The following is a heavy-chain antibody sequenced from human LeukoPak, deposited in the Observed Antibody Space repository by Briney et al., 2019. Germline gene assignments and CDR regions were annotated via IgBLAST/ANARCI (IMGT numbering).Heavy chain of an antibody. CDR3: ARGIATAGTLPDF. J-gene: IGHJ4*02. CDR1: GYTFTSYG. V-gene: IGHV1-2*02. CDR2: INPNSGVT. D-gene: IGHD6-13*01. Sequence: ASVKVSCKASGYTFTSYGISWVRQAPGQGLEWMGWINPNSGVTNYAQNFQGRVTMTRDTSISTGYVELSSLRSDDTAVYYCARGIATAGTLPDFWGQGTLVTVSS.